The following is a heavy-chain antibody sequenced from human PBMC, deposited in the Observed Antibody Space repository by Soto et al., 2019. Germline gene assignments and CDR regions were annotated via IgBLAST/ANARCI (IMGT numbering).Heavy chain of an antibody. CDR2: IIPIFGTA. J-gene: IGHJ3*02. CDR3: ARSRVTYYSDRSAFDI. Sequence: QVQLVQSGAEVKKPGSSVKVSCKACGGTFSSYAISWVREAPGQGLEWMGGIIPIFGTANYAQKFQGRVTITADESTSTAYMELSSLRSEDTAVYYCARSRVTYYSDRSAFDIWGQGTMVTVSS. D-gene: IGHD3-22*01. CDR1: GGTFSSYA. V-gene: IGHV1-69*01.